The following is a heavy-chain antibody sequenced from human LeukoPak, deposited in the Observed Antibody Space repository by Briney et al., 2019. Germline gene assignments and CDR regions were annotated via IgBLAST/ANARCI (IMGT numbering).Heavy chain of an antibody. CDR1: GFTFSSYY. Sequence: GGSLRLSCAASGFTFSSYYMSWVRLAPGKGLEWVSGIYGGGSSYYADSVAGRFTISRDNSRNTLYLQMHSLRSEDTAVYYCARELTVGATIDYWGQGTLVTVSS. V-gene: IGHV3-66*02. CDR2: IYGGGSS. D-gene: IGHD1-26*01. J-gene: IGHJ4*02. CDR3: ARELTVGATIDY.